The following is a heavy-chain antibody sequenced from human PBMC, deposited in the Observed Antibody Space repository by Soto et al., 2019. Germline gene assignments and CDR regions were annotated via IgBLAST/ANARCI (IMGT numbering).Heavy chain of an antibody. D-gene: IGHD2-15*01. CDR1: GCTFRDYY. CDR3: ARHLGRIEAARFDY. CDR2: ISFNNNTI. V-gene: IGHV3-11*01. Sequence: QVQLVESGGALVKPGGSLRLSCVTYGCTFRDYYISWLRQAPGKGPECLSYISFNNNTIYYDDSVRGRFTISRDNAKNSVFLQMNRLRVEDTAVYYCARHLGRIEAARFDYWGRGTLVTIFS. J-gene: IGHJ4*02.